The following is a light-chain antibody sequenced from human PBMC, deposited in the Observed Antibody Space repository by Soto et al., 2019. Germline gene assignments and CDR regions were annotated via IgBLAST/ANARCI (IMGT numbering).Light chain of an antibody. J-gene: IGLJ2*01. CDR2: SNN. V-gene: IGLV1-44*01. CDR1: SSNIGVNT. Sequence: QSVVTQPPSASGTPGQGGTISCSGSSSNIGVNTVNWYQQLPGTAPKLLIYSNNLRPSGVPDRFSGSKSGTSASLAISGLQSEDEADYHCASWDDSLNGVVFGGGTKPPS. CDR3: ASWDDSLNGVV.